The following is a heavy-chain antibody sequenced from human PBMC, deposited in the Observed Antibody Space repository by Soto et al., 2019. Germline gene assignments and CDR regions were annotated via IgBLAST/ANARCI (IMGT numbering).Heavy chain of an antibody. CDR2: TYYRSKWYY. Sequence: SQTLSLTCVISGDSVTGNTAGWNWIRQSPSRGLEWLGRTYYRSKWYYDYAGSVKGRMTINPDTSRNQFSLQLNSVSPEDTAVYYCASGMLVRGAYYVDVWGRGTTVTVSS. D-gene: IGHD3-10*01. J-gene: IGHJ6*02. CDR3: ASGMLVRGAYYVDV. V-gene: IGHV6-1*01. CDR1: GDSVTGNTAG.